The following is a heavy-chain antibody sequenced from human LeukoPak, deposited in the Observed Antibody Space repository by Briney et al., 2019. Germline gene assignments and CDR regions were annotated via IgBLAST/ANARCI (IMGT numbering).Heavy chain of an antibody. V-gene: IGHV3-66*02. Sequence: GGSLRLSCAASGFTVSSNYMSWVRQAPGKGLEWVSVIYSGGSTYYADSVKGRFTISRDNSKNTLYLQMNSLRAEDTAVYYCARGGAIFGVVTRFDSWGQGTLVTVSS. CDR2: IYSGGST. D-gene: IGHD3-3*01. J-gene: IGHJ5*01. CDR3: ARGGAIFGVVTRFDS. CDR1: GFTVSSNY.